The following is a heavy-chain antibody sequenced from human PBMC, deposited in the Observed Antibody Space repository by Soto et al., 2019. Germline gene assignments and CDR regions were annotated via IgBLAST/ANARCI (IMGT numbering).Heavy chain of an antibody. CDR2: IIPIFGTA. Sequence: QVQLVQSGAEVKKPGSSVKVSCKASGGTFSSYAISWVRQAPGQVLEWMGGIIPIFGTANYAQKFQGRVTITADESTSTAYMELSSLRSEDTAVYYCARGSWDSSSWYLYYFDYWGQGSLVTVSS. V-gene: IGHV1-69*01. CDR3: ARGSWDSSSWYLYYFDY. D-gene: IGHD6-13*01. J-gene: IGHJ4*02. CDR1: GGTFSSYA.